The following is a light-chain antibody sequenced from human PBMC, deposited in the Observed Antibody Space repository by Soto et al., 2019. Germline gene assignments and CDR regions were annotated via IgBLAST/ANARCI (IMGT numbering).Light chain of an antibody. CDR2: EVS. CDR3: SSYTSSSTLV. Sequence: QSVLTQPASVSGSPGQSITISCTGTSRDVGGYNYVSWYQQHPGKAPKLMIYEVSNRPSGVSNRFSGSKSGNTASLTISGLQAEDEADYYCSSYTSSSTLVFGTGTRSPS. J-gene: IGLJ1*01. V-gene: IGLV2-14*01. CDR1: SRDVGGYNY.